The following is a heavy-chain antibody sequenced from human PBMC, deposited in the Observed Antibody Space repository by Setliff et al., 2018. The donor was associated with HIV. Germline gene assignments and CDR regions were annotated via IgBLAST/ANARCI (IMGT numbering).Heavy chain of an antibody. CDR1: GYGFTNYW. D-gene: IGHD6-13*01. CDR3: ARSGTGYSSSWDVPDFDY. V-gene: IGHV5-51*01. J-gene: IGHJ4*02. Sequence: GESLKISCKGSGYGFTNYWIGWVRQVPGKGLEWMGIIYPGGSDTRYSPSFHGQVTISADKSISTAYLQWSSLKASDTAMYYCARSGTGYSSSWDVPDFDYWGQGTPVTVSS. CDR2: IYPGGSDT.